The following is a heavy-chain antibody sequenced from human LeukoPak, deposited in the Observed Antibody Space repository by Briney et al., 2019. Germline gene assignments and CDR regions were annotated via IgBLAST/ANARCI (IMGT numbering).Heavy chain of an antibody. Sequence: GTSVKVSCKTSGYSFTAYYMHWVRQAPGQGLEWMGWMHPSSGSSTYAQKFEGRVTMTRDTSIDTAYMVLSSLRTDDTAVYYCARVNREQLNFDHWGQGSLVTVSS. J-gene: IGHJ4*02. CDR2: MHPSSGSS. CDR1: GYSFTAYY. D-gene: IGHD1-26*01. V-gene: IGHV1-2*02. CDR3: ARVNREQLNFDH.